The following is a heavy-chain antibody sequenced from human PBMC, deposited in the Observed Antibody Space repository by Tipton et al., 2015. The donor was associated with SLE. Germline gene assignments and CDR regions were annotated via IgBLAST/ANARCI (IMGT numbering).Heavy chain of an antibody. J-gene: IGHJ2*01. CDR1: GGSITSGSYY. Sequence: TLSLTCTVSGGSITSGSYYWSWSRQPAGKGLEWIGRVYATGSTYYNPSLKSRVTISLDSSKNQISLKLSSVSAADTAVYYCARVQRGPRSFDLWGRGTLVTVSS. CDR2: VYATGST. V-gene: IGHV4-61*02. CDR3: ARVQRGPRSFDL. D-gene: IGHD1-1*01.